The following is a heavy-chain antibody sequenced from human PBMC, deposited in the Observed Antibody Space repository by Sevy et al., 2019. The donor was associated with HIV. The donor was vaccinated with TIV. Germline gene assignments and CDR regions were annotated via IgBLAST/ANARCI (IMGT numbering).Heavy chain of an antibody. CDR2: ISSSSSYI. D-gene: IGHD6-6*01. Sequence: GGSLRLSCAASGFTFSSYSMNWVRQAPGKGLEWVSSISSSSSYIYYADSVKGRFTISRDNAKNSLYLQMNSLRAEDTAVHYCASWGSSRAFDIWGQGTMVTVSS. J-gene: IGHJ3*02. V-gene: IGHV3-21*01. CDR3: ASWGSSRAFDI. CDR1: GFTFSSYS.